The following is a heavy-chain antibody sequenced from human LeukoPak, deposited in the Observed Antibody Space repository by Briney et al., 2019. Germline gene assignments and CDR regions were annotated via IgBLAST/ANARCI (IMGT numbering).Heavy chain of an antibody. CDR2: ISYDGRQN. J-gene: IGHJ4*02. V-gene: IGHV3-30*04. D-gene: IGHD2-8*01. CDR1: GFTFSAYA. Sequence: GSLRLSCAASGFTFSAYAMNWVRQAPGKGLEWVAVISYDGRQNYYADSVKGRFTISRDNSKNTLYLQMNSLRGEDSAAYYCARVYLERLTAGYFDHWGQGTWVTVSP. CDR3: ARVYLERLTAGYFDH.